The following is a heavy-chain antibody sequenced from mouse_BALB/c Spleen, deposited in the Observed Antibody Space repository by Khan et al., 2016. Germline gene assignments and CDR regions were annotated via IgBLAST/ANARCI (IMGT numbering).Heavy chain of an antibody. CDR1: GYAFSIYW. V-gene: IGHV1-80*01. CDR3: ARSGYGYDY. CDR2: IYPGDGDT. Sequence: QVQLKQSGAELVRPGSSVKISCKASGYAFSIYWMNWVKQRPGQGLEWIGQIYPGDGDTDYNGKFKDKATLTADTSSSTAYMQLSSLTSEDSAVYFCARSGYGYDYWGQGTTLTVSS. D-gene: IGHD2-2*01. J-gene: IGHJ2*01.